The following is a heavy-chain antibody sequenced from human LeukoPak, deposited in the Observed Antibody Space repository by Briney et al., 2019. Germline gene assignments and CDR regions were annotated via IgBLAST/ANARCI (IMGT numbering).Heavy chain of an antibody. CDR3: ARDPRYYYGSGSSQNWFDP. CDR2: IYHSGST. V-gene: IGHV4-4*02. CDR1: GGSISSSNW. Sequence: SGTLSLTCAVSGGSISSSNWWSWVRQPPGKGLEWIGEIYHSGSTNYNPSLKSRVTISVDKSKNQFSLKLSSMTAADTAVYYCARDPRYYYGSGSSQNWFDPWGQGTLVAVSS. J-gene: IGHJ5*02. D-gene: IGHD3-10*01.